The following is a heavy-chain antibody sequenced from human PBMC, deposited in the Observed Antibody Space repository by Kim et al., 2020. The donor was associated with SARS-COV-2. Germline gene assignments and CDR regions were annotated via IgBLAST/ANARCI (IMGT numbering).Heavy chain of an antibody. CDR1: GFSFSDYY. J-gene: IGHJ4*02. Sequence: GGSLRLSCAASGFSFSDYYMSWPRQAPGKGLECISYISRGGKTTYYADSVKGRFTISRDNAKSSLYLQMNSLRAEDTAVYYCAREGTAVYYWGQGNLVTVSS. CDR3: AREGTAVYY. D-gene: IGHD2-2*01. V-gene: IGHV3-11*01. CDR2: ISRGGKTT.